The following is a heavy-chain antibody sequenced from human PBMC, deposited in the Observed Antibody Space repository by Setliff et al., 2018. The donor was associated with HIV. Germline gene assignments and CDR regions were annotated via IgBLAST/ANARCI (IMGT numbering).Heavy chain of an antibody. V-gene: IGHV1-24*01. CDR3: ATDPGYSSTWYSESFQH. CDR1: GYTLTELS. CDR2: FDPGDGET. D-gene: IGHD6-13*01. Sequence: ASVKVSCKISGYTLTELSIHWVRQAPGKGLEWMANFDPGDGETFYAQKFQGRLTMTEDTSTDTAYMELSSLRSDDTAMYYCATDPGYSSTWYSESFQHWGQGTVVTV. J-gene: IGHJ1*01.